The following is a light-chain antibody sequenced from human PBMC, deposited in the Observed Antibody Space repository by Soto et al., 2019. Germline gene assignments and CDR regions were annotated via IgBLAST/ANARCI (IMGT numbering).Light chain of an antibody. CDR1: SSDVGSYNL. CDR3: CSYAGSSTPNGV. V-gene: IGLV2-23*02. CDR2: EVS. J-gene: IGLJ3*02. Sequence: QSALAQPASVSGSPGQSITISCTGTSSDVGSYNLVSWYQQHPGKAPKLMIYEVSKRPSGVSNRFSGSKSGNTASLTISGLQAEDEADYYCCSYAGSSTPNGVFGGVTKLTVL.